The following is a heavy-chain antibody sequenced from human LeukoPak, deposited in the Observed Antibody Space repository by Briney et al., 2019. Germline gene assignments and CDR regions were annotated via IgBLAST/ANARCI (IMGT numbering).Heavy chain of an antibody. D-gene: IGHD2-2*01. Sequence: SETLSLTCTVSGGSVSSETYYWNWIRQPPGKGLEWIGYIYDSESTNYNPSLKSRVTISVDTSKNQFSLKLSSVTAADAAVYYCARVVGYCSSTTCSPSYYGLDVWGQGTTVTVSS. CDR2: IYDSEST. J-gene: IGHJ6*02. V-gene: IGHV4-61*01. CDR1: GGSVSSETYY. CDR3: ARVVGYCSSTTCSPSYYGLDV.